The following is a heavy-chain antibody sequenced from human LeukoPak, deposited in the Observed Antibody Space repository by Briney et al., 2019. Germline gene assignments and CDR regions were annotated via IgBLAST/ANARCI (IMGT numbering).Heavy chain of an antibody. CDR2: INHSGST. D-gene: IGHD6-13*01. V-gene: IGHV4-34*01. J-gene: IGHJ5*02. CDR1: GGSFSGYY. CDR3: ARGAYSSSWYRYNWFDP. Sequence: NPSETLSLTCTVYGGSFSGYYWSWIRQPPGKGLEWIGEINHSGSTNYNPSLKSRVTISVDTSKNQFSLKLSSVTAADTVVYYCARGAYSSSWYRYNWFDPWGQGTLVTVSS.